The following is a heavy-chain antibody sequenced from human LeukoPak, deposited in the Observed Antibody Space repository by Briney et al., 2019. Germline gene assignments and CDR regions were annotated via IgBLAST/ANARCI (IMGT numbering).Heavy chain of an antibody. D-gene: IGHD6-13*01. CDR1: GFTFSSYG. J-gene: IGHJ4*02. V-gene: IGHV3-23*01. CDR2: ISDSGGTT. CDR3: AKSQQQLKPDYDY. Sequence: GGSLRLSCAASGFTFSSYGMSWVRQAPGKGLEWVSGISDSGGTTYYADSVKGRFTISRDNSKNTLYLQMNSLRVEDTAVYYCAKSQQQLKPDYDYWGQGTLVTVSS.